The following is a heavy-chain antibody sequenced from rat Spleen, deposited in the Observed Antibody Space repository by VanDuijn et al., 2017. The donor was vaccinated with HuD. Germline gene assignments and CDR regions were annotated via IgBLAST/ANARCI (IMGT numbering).Heavy chain of an antibody. V-gene: IGHV5-20*01. CDR2: ISSGGGGT. CDR1: GFTFSDYY. CDR3: TTVVQGHGFAY. J-gene: IGHJ3*01. D-gene: IGHD1-1*01. Sequence: EVQLVESGGGLLQPGRSLKLSCAASGFTFSDYYMAWVRQAPTKGLEWVASISSGGGGTYYPDSVKGRFTISRDDAKSTLYLQMNSLRSEDTATYYCTTVVQGHGFAYWGQGTLVTVSS.